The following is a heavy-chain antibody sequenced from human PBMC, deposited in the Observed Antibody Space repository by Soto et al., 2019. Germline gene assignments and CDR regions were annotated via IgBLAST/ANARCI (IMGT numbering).Heavy chain of an antibody. D-gene: IGHD5-12*01. V-gene: IGHV4-59*01. J-gene: IGHJ4*02. CDR1: GGSISSYY. CDR2: IYYSGST. CDR3: ARSRYSGYDSVDY. Sequence: TAETLSLTCPVSGGSISSYYLSWIRQHPGKGLEWIGFIYYSGSTNYNPSLKSRVTISVDTSKNQFSLKLSSVTAADTAVYYCARSRYSGYDSVDYWGQGTLVTSPQ.